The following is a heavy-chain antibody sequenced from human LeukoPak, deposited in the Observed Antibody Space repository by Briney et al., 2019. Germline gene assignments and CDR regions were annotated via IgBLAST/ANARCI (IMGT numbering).Heavy chain of an antibody. CDR3: ATWSNAWEFDY. CDR2: INSDGSST. J-gene: IGHJ4*02. Sequence: GGSLRLSCAASGFTFSSYWMHWVRQAPGKGLVWVSRINSDGSSTNYADSVKGRFTISRDNAKNTLYLQMSSLRDEDTAVYYCATWSNAWEFDYWGQGALVSVSS. CDR1: GFTFSSYW. D-gene: IGHD1-26*01. V-gene: IGHV3-74*01.